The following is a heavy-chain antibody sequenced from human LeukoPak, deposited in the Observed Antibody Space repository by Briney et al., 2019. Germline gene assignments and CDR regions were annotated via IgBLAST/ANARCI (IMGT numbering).Heavy chain of an antibody. CDR1: GYIFTTYG. CDR2: ISGYNDDT. D-gene: IGHD1-26*01. Sequence: ASVKVSCKASGYIFTTYGISWVRQAPGQGLEWMGWISGYNDDTNYAQKLQGRVTMTTDTSTSTAYMELRSLTSDDTAVYYCARDHGFSGGSYFDTFDIWGRGTMVTVSS. V-gene: IGHV1-18*01. J-gene: IGHJ3*02. CDR3: ARDHGFSGGSYFDTFDI.